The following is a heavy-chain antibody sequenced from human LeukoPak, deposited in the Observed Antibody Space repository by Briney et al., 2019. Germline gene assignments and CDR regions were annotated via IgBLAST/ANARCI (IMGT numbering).Heavy chain of an antibody. D-gene: IGHD6-13*01. CDR3: ARSAAAGTFHWFDP. J-gene: IGHJ5*02. Sequence: SETLSLTCAVYGGSFSGYYWSWIRQPPGKGLEGIGEINHSGSTNYNPSLKSRGTISVDTSKNQLSLKLSSVTAADTAVYYCARSAAAGTFHWFDPWGQGTLVTVSS. CDR1: GGSFSGYY. V-gene: IGHV4-34*01. CDR2: INHSGST.